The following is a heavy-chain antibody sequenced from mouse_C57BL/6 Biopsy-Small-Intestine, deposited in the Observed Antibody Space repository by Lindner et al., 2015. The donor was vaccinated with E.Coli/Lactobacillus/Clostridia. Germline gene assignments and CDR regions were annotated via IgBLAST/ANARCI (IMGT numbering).Heavy chain of an antibody. V-gene: IGHV1-19*01. CDR2: VNPNNGGT. CDR3: ARTGYYNYAMDY. D-gene: IGHD2-12*01. Sequence: VQLQESGPELVKPGASVKMSCKASGYTFTDYYMNWVKQSHGKSLEWIGRVNPNNGGTSYNQKFKGKATLAVDKSLSTAYMQLNSLTSEDSAVYYCARTGYYNYAMDYWGQGTSVTVSS. J-gene: IGHJ4*01. CDR1: GYTFTDYY.